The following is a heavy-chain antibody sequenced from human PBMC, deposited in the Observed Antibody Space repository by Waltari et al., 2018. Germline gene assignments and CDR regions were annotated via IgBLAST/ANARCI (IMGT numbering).Heavy chain of an antibody. CDR3: AKYRPYYFDF. V-gene: IGHV3-23*01. CDR1: GFTFSKFG. D-gene: IGHD2-21*01. CDR2: IKTADDA. J-gene: IGHJ4*02. Sequence: DVQLLESGGGLVHPGESLSLSCAASGFTFSKFGMSWVRQAPGKGLEWVSTIKTADDAYYADSVKGRFTISRDIFRNTLYLQMNSLRAEDTAVYYCAKYRPYYFDFWGQGALVTVSS.